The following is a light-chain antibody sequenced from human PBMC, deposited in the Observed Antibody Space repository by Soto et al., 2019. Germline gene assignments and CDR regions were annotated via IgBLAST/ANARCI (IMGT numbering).Light chain of an antibody. CDR1: SSNIGNNY. V-gene: IGLV1-51*01. J-gene: IGLJ2*01. CDR2: DDN. CDR3: GTWDSSLSAGQ. Sequence: QSVLTQPPSVSAAPGQKVTISCSGSSSNIGNNYVSWYQQLPGTAPKLLIYDDNKRPSGIPDRFSGSKYGTSATLGITGLQTGDEADYYCGTWDSSLSAGQIGGGTKVTVL.